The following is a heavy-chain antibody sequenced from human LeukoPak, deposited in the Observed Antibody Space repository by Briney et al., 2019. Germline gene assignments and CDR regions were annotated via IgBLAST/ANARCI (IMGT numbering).Heavy chain of an antibody. V-gene: IGHV1-3*01. D-gene: IGHD6-19*01. J-gene: IGHJ4*02. CDR1: GDTFTEYA. CDR3: ARGRWSSSGWYYFDY. CDR2: INAGNGAT. Sequence: GASVKVFCKASGDTFTEYAMHWVRQAPGQRLEWMGWINAGNGATKYSQKFQGRFTITRDTSASTAYMALSSLTSEDTTIYYCARGRWSSSGWYYFDYWGQGTQVTVSS.